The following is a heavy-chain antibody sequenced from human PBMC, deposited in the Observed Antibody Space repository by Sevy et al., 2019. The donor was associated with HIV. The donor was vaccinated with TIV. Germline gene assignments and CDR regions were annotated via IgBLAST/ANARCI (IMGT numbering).Heavy chain of an antibody. J-gene: IGHJ3*02. CDR2: FDPEDGET. V-gene: IGHV1-24*01. Sequence: ASVKVSCKVSGYTLNELSMHWVRQAPGKGLERMGRFDPEDGETIYAQKFQGRVTMTEDTSTDTAYMELSSLRAEDTAMYYCARDRKVVLVVYAIPFDAFDIWGQRTLVTVSS. CDR1: GYTLNELS. D-gene: IGHD2-8*02. CDR3: ARDRKVVLVVYAIPFDAFDI.